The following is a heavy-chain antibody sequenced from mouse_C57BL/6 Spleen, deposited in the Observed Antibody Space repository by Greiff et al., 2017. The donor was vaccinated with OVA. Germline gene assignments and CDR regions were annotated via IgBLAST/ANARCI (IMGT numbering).Heavy chain of an antibody. D-gene: IGHD1-1*01. CDR3: AGYGSSHYYAMDY. Sequence: EVQLVESGGGLVKPGGSLKLSCAASGFTFSDYGMHWVRQAPEKGLEWVAYISSGSSTIYYADTVKGRFTISRDNAKNTLFLQMTSLRSEDTAMYYCAGYGSSHYYAMDYWGQGTSVTVSS. CDR2: ISSGSSTI. J-gene: IGHJ4*01. V-gene: IGHV5-17*01. CDR1: GFTFSDYG.